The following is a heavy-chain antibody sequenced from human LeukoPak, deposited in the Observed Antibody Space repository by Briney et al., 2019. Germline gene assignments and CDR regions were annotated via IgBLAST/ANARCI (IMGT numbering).Heavy chain of an antibody. D-gene: IGHD5-18*01. CDR2: INHSGST. Sequence: SETLSLTCAVYGGSFSGYYWSWIRQPPGKGLEWIGEINHSGSTNYNPSLKSRVTISVDTSKNQFSLKLSSVTAADTAVYYCARGTIQLWPPGGCFDYWGQGTLVTVSS. V-gene: IGHV4-34*01. J-gene: IGHJ4*02. CDR3: ARGTIQLWPPGGCFDY. CDR1: GGSFSGYY.